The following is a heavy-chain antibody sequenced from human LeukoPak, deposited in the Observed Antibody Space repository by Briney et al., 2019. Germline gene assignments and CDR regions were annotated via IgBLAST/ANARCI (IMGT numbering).Heavy chain of an antibody. CDR2: IDPSDSYT. D-gene: IGHD5-18*01. J-gene: IGHJ3*02. V-gene: IGHV5-10-1*01. CDR1: GYSFTSYW. CDR3: AITSDRYATHAFDI. Sequence: GESLKIPFKGSGYSFTSYWITWVRQMPGKGLGSMGRIDPSDSYTTYRPSFQGHVTISADNSISTAYLQWSSLKASDTPMYCCAITSDRYATHAFDIWVQGTMVTVSS.